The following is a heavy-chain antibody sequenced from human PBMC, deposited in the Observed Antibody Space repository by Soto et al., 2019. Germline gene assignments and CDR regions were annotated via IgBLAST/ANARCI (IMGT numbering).Heavy chain of an antibody. V-gene: IGHV5-51*01. CDR3: ARRDSGSNGYYYYGMDV. J-gene: IGHJ6*02. CDR2: IYPGASDT. CDR1: GYSFTRYW. D-gene: IGHD1-26*01. Sequence: GEALKISCKGSGYSFTRYWIGWVRQRPGKGLEWMGIIYPGASDTRYSPSFQGQVTISADKSISTAYLQWSSLKASDTAMYYCARRDSGSNGYYYYGMDVWGQGTTVTVSS.